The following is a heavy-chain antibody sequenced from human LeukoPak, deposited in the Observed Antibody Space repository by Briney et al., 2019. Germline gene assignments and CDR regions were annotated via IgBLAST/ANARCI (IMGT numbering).Heavy chain of an antibody. J-gene: IGHJ4*02. CDR1: GFTFSSYG. CDR2: ISYDGSNK. CDR3: AKAKWELLSLGY. D-gene: IGHD1-26*01. V-gene: IGHV3-30*18. Sequence: GGSLRLTCAASGFTFSSYGMHWVCQAPGKGLEWVAVISYDGSNKYYADSVKGRFTISRDNSKNTLYLQMNSLRAEDTAVYYCAKAKWELLSLGYWGQGTLVTVSS.